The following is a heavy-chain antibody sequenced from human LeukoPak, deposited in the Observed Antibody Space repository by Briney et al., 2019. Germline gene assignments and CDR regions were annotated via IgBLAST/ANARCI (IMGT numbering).Heavy chain of an antibody. CDR1: GFTFSSYS. CDR3: ARDRGSSGQPGFDP. V-gene: IGHV3-21*01. D-gene: IGHD3-22*01. CDR2: ISSSSSYI. J-gene: IGHJ5*02. Sequence: PGGSLRLSCAASGFTFSSYSMNWVRQAPGKGLEWVSSISSSSSYIYYADSVKGRFTISRDNAKNSLYLQMNSLRAEDTAVYYCARDRGSSGQPGFDPWGQGTLVTVSS.